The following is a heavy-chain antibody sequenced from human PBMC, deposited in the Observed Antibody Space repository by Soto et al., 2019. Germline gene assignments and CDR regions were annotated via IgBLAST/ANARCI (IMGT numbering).Heavy chain of an antibody. CDR1: GGSISSGGYY. CDR2: IYYSGST. J-gene: IGHJ6*02. CDR3: ARDGSFDDYGGNGDNYYYGMDV. D-gene: IGHD4-17*01. V-gene: IGHV4-31*03. Sequence: QVQLQESGPGLVKPSQTLSLTCTVSGGSISSGGYYWSWIRQHPGKGLEWIGYIYYSGSTYYNPSLKSRVTISVDTSKNQFSLKLSSVTAADTAVYYCARDGSFDDYGGNGDNYYYGMDVWGQGTTVTVSS.